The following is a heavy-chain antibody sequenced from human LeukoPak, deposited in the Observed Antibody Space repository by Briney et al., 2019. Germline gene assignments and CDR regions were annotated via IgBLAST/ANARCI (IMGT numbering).Heavy chain of an antibody. CDR2: ISHSGDTI. CDR1: GFTFSSYR. Sequence: PGGSLRLFCAASGFTFSSYRMTWVRQAPGKGLEWVAYISHSGDTIYYADSVKGRFTISRDNARNSLYLQMNSLSGDDTAIYYCAREVSDILTVPGVGDRFYYYLDVWGTGATVTVSS. D-gene: IGHD2/OR15-2a*01. J-gene: IGHJ6*03. CDR3: AREVSDILTVPGVGDRFYYYLDV. V-gene: IGHV3-48*03.